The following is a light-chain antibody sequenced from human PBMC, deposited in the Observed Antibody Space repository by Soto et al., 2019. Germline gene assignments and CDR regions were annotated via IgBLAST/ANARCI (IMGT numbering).Light chain of an antibody. CDR1: QTVYNN. CDR3: LQFTAWPLT. CDR2: FAS. Sequence: IVMTQSPATLSVSPGEEATLSCRASQTVYNNLAWYQQKPGQAPRLLVYFASTRATGVPARFSGSGFGTEFSLTISSLQSEDFALYSCLQFTAWPLTFGGWTKVETK. V-gene: IGKV3-15*01. J-gene: IGKJ4*01.